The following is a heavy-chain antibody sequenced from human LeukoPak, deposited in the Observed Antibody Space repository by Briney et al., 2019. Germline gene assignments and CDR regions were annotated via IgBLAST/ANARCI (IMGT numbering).Heavy chain of an antibody. CDR2: IIPIFGTA. CDR1: GGTFSSYA. J-gene: IGHJ6*03. V-gene: IGHV1-69*05. Sequence: SVKVSCKASGGTFSSYAVSWVRQAPGQGLEWMGRIIPIFGTANYAQKFQGRVTITTDESTSTAYMELSSLRSEDTAVYYCAREGSSGSYYSYYYYMDVWGKGTTVTVSS. CDR3: AREGSSGSYYSYYYYMDV. D-gene: IGHD1-26*01.